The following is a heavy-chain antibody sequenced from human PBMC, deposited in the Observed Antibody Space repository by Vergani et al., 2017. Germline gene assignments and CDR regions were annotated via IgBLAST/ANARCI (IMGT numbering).Heavy chain of an antibody. Sequence: QVRLQESGPGLVKPSETLSLTCSVSGGSMSGYYWSWIRQPPGKELEWFGYMYHSGSTNYNPSLETRVTISGDTSKNQFSLKLNSVTAADTAEYYCASDTHSGQRADRWGQGILVTVTS. CDR1: GGSMSGYY. V-gene: IGHV4-59*01. J-gene: IGHJ5*02. CDR3: ASDTHSGQRADR. D-gene: IGHD6-19*01. CDR2: MYHSGST.